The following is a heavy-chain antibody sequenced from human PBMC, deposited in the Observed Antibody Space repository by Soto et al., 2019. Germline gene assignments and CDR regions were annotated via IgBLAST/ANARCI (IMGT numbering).Heavy chain of an antibody. J-gene: IGHJ5*02. V-gene: IGHV1-2*04. CDR1: GYTFTDYY. CDR3: ARDLTYCSGGSCHSGWFDP. Sequence: GASVKVSCKASGYTFTDYYMHWVRQAPGQGLEWMGWINPNSGGTNYAQKFQGWVTMTRDTSISTAYMELSRLRSDDTAVYYCARDLTYCSGGSCHSGWFDPWGQGTLVTVS. D-gene: IGHD2-15*01. CDR2: INPNSGGT.